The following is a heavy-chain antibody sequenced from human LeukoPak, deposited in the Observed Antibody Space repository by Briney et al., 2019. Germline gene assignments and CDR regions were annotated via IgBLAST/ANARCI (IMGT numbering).Heavy chain of an antibody. CDR3: AVAPGSGY. CDR1: GFTFSSYW. D-gene: IGHD6-25*01. V-gene: IGHV3-7*03. Sequence: GGSLRLSCAASGFTFSSYWMSWVRQAPGRGLEWVANIKPDGSDKYYVDSVKGRFTISRDNAKNSLYLQMNSLRDEDTAVYYCAVAPGSGYWGQGTLVTVSS. J-gene: IGHJ4*02. CDR2: IKPDGSDK.